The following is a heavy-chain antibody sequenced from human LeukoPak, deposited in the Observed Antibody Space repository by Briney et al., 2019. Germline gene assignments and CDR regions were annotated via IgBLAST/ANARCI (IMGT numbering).Heavy chain of an antibody. Sequence: ASVKVSCKASGGTFSSYAISWVRQAPGQGLEWMGRIIPIFGIANYAQKFQGRVTITADKSTSTAYMELSSLRSEDTAVYYCVRDYYDSSGYFVSVWFDPWGQGTLVTVSS. D-gene: IGHD3-22*01. CDR1: GGTFSSYA. CDR3: VRDYYDSSGYFVSVWFDP. V-gene: IGHV1-69*04. CDR2: IIPIFGIA. J-gene: IGHJ5*02.